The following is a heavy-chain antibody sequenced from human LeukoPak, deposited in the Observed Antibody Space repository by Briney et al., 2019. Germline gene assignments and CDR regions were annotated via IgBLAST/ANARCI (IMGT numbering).Heavy chain of an antibody. CDR1: GGSISSYY. J-gene: IGHJ3*02. Sequence: PSETLSLTCTVSGGSISSYYWSWIRQPPGKGLEWIGYIYYGGSTNYNPSLKSRVTISVDTSKNQFSLKLSSVTAADTAAYYCARAGSGRDAFDIWGQGTMVTVSS. CDR2: IYYGGST. V-gene: IGHV4-59*01. D-gene: IGHD3-10*01. CDR3: ARAGSGRDAFDI.